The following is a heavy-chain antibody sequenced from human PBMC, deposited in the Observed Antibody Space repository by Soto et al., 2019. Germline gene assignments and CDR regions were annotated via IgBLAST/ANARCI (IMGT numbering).Heavy chain of an antibody. Sequence: GGSLRLSCAASGFTFSSYSMNWVRQAPGKGLEWVSSISSSSSYIYYADSVKGRFTISRDNAKNSLYLQMNSLRAEDTAVYYCARVGYGSGSYVDGAFDIWGQGTMVTVSS. CDR3: ARVGYGSGSYVDGAFDI. CDR1: GFTFSSYS. CDR2: ISSSSSYI. D-gene: IGHD1-26*01. V-gene: IGHV3-21*01. J-gene: IGHJ3*02.